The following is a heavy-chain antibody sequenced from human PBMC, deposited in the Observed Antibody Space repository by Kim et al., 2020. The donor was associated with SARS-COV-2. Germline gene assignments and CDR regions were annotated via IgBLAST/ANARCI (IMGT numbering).Heavy chain of an antibody. CDR1: GGSFSGYY. V-gene: IGHV4-34*01. Sequence: SETLSLTCAVYGGSFSGYYWSWIRQPPGKGLEWIGEINHSGSTNYNPSLKSRVTISVDTSKNQFSLKLSSVTAADTAVYYCARGGDSSGYYFVGYDYWV. J-gene: IGHJ4*01. CDR3: ARGGDSSGYYFVGYDY. D-gene: IGHD3-22*01. CDR2: INHSGST.